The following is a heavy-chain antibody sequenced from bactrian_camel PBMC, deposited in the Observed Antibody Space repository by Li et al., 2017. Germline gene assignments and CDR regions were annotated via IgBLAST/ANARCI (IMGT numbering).Heavy chain of an antibody. CDR2: IRPGATTT. CDR1: GYSVSTGY. V-gene: IGHV3S40*01. J-gene: IGHJ4*01. CDR3: AAQFLEASCAVVHAIDN. Sequence: DVQLVESGGGSVQAGGSLRLSCAASGYSVSTGYMAWFRQAPGKEREGVASIRPGATTTAYASSVRGRFSISLDTAKNTVFLQMNSLKPEDTATYYCAAQFLEASCAVVHAIDNWGQGTQVTVS. D-gene: IGHD2*01.